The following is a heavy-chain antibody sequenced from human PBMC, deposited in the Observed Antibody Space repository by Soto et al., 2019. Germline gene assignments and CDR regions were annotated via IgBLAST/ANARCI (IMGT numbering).Heavy chain of an antibody. V-gene: IGHV4-39*01. CDR2: IYYSGST. CDR1: GGSISSSSYY. Sequence: QLQLQESGPGLVKPSETLSLACTVSGGSISSSSYYWGWIRQPPGKGLEWIGSIYYSGSTYYNPSLRRRVTISVATSKNQFSLKLSSVTAADTAVYYCASISNYYGSGSPRYYFDYWGQGTLVTVSS. D-gene: IGHD3-10*01. J-gene: IGHJ4*02. CDR3: ASISNYYGSGSPRYYFDY.